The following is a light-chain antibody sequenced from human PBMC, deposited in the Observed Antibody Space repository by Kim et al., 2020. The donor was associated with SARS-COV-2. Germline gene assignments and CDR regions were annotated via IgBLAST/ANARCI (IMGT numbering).Light chain of an antibody. CDR3: QKYNSAPPWT. J-gene: IGKJ1*01. V-gene: IGKV1-27*01. CDR2: AAS. Sequence: SVGDRVTITCRASQGISNYLAWYQQKPGKGPKLLIYAASTLQSGVPSRFSGSGSGTDFTLTISSLQPEDVATYYCQKYNSAPPWTFGQGTKVDIK. CDR1: QGISNY.